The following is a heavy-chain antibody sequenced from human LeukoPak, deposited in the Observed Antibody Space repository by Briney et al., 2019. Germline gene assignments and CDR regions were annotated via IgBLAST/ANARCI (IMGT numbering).Heavy chain of an antibody. D-gene: IGHD6-13*01. Sequence: PGGSLRLSCAASGFTFSSYAMSWVRQAPGKGLEWVSVIIGSGGSTFYADSVKGRFTISRDNPKNTLYLQMNSLRAEDTAVYYCAKQPISGSSTWYFDCWGQGTLVTVSS. V-gene: IGHV3-23*01. CDR1: GFTFSSYA. CDR2: IIGSGGST. J-gene: IGHJ4*02. CDR3: AKQPISGSSTWYFDC.